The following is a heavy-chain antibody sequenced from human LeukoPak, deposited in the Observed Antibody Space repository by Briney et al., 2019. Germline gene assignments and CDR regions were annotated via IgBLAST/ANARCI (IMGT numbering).Heavy chain of an antibody. V-gene: IGHV1-2*02. D-gene: IGHD2-21*02. CDR3: ARGGHIVVVTAIF. CDR1: GYTFTGYY. CDR2: INPNSGGT. J-gene: IGHJ4*02. Sequence: ASVKVYCKASGYTFTGYYMHWVRQAPGQGLEWMGWINPNSGGTNYAQKFQGRVTMTRDTSISTAYMELSRLRSDDTAVYYCARGGHIVVVTAIFWGQGTLVTVSS.